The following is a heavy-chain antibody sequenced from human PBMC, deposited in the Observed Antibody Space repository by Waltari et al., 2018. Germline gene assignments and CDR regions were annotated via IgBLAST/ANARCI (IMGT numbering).Heavy chain of an antibody. CDR1: GYTLTALS. CDR2: FDPEDGET. V-gene: IGHV1-24*01. CDR3: ATAFSYYYDSSGYPFDY. J-gene: IGHJ4*02. D-gene: IGHD3-22*01. Sequence: QVQLVPSGAEVKKPGASVKVSCTVSGYTLTALSMHWVRQAPGKGLEWMGGFDPEDGETIYAQKFQGRVTMTEDTSTDTAYMELSSLRSEDTAVYYCATAFSYYYDSSGYPFDYWGQGTLVTVSS.